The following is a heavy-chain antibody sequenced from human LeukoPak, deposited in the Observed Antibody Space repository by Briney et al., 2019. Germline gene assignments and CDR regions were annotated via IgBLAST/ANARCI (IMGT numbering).Heavy chain of an antibody. V-gene: IGHV4-39*07. CDR3: AREGADTYDYAHGGFDI. CDR1: GGSITSRSYY. J-gene: IGHJ3*02. CDR2: IYYSGTT. Sequence: SETLSLTCSVSGGSITSRSYYWGWIRQPPGKGLEWIGSIYYSGTTYYSPSLKGRVTISLDTSKSQFSLILSSVTAADTAVYYCAREGADTYDYAHGGFDIWGQGTMVTVSS. D-gene: IGHD4/OR15-4a*01.